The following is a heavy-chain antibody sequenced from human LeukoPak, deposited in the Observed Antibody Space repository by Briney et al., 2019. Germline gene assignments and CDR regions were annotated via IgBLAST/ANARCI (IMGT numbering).Heavy chain of an antibody. D-gene: IGHD2-15*01. V-gene: IGHV4-34*01. CDR3: ARGRTIVVVVAATLRFDY. Sequence: SETLCLTCAVYGGSFSGYYWSWIRQPPGKGLEWIGEINHSGSTNYNPSLKSRVTISVDTSKNQFSLKLSSVTAADTAVYYCARGRTIVVVVAATLRFDYWGQGTLVTVSS. J-gene: IGHJ4*02. CDR1: GGSFSGYY. CDR2: INHSGST.